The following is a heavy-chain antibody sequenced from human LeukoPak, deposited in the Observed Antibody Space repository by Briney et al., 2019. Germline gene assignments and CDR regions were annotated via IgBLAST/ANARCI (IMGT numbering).Heavy chain of an antibody. J-gene: IGHJ4*02. V-gene: IGHV3-21*01. D-gene: IGHD2-2*01. Sequence: AGGSLRLSCAASGFTFSSYSMNWVRQAPGKGLEWVSSISSSSSYIYHADSVKGRFTISRDNAKNSLYLQMNSLRAEDTAVYYCARPTCTSCYVGYDYWGQGTLVTVSS. CDR3: ARPTCTSCYVGYDY. CDR2: ISSSSSYI. CDR1: GFTFSSYS.